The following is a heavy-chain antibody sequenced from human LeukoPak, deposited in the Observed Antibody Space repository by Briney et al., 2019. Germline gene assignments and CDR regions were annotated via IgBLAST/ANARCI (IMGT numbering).Heavy chain of an antibody. D-gene: IGHD3-10*01. CDR3: ARRKGFGEGYFDS. CDR2: ISDSGSA. V-gene: IGHV4-38-2*02. Sequence: MTSETLSLTCTVSGSSMSSDYYWGWIRQPPGKGLEWIGSISDSGSAYYNPSLKSRVVISVDTSKNQFSLKLTSVTAADTAVYYCARRKGFGEGYFDSWGQGTLVTVSS. J-gene: IGHJ4*02. CDR1: GSSMSSDYY.